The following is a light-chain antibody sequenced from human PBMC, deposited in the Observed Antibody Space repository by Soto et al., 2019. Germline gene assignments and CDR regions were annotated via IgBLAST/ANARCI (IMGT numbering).Light chain of an antibody. CDR3: AAWDDSLNALV. CDR2: TNN. J-gene: IGLJ3*02. CDR1: SSNIGSNA. V-gene: IGLV1-44*01. Sequence: QSVLTQPPSASGTPGQGVTISCSGASSNIGSNAVNWYQQLPGTAPQLLIYTNNQRPSGVPDRFSGSKSGTSASLAITGLQSEDEADYHCAAWDDSLNALVFGGGTKLTVL.